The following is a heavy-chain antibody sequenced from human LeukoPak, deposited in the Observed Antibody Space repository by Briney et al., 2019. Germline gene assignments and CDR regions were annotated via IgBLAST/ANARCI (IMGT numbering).Heavy chain of an antibody. CDR3: ARDSIAAAGTDPFYYYYYGMDV. V-gene: IGHV1-2*02. Sequence: GASVKVSCKASGYTFTGYYMHWVRQAPGQGLEWMGWMNPNSGGTNYAQKFQGRVTMTRDTSISTAYMELSRLRSDDTAVYYCARDSIAAAGTDPFYYYYYGMDVWGQGTTVTVSS. D-gene: IGHD6-13*01. CDR2: MNPNSGGT. J-gene: IGHJ6*02. CDR1: GYTFTGYY.